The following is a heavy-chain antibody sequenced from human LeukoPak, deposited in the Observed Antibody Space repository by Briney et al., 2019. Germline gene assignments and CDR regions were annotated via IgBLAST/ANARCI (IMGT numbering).Heavy chain of an antibody. CDR1: GGSISSGSKY. V-gene: IGHV4-61*02. CDR3: ARDNREGDGYIHYFDY. CDR2: INTSGST. J-gene: IGHJ4*02. Sequence: SETLSLTCTVSGGSISSGSKYWSWIRQPAGKGLEWIGRINTSGSTNYNPSLKSRVTISVDTSKNQFSLKLSSVTAADTAVYYCARDNREGDGYIHYFDYWGQGTLVTVSS. D-gene: IGHD5-24*01.